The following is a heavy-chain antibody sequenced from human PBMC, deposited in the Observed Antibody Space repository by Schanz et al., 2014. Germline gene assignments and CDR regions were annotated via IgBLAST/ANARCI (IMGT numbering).Heavy chain of an antibody. Sequence: EVHLLESGGGLVQPGGSLRLSCAASGFTFSNHALSWVRQAPGKGLEWVAGIGGSGDSTHYADSVKGRFIISRDNSKNALYLQRIRLRAEDTAVYCCAKAGSGWSTAGCDYWGHGTLVTVSS. J-gene: IGHJ4*01. CDR1: GFTFSNHA. V-gene: IGHV3-23*01. D-gene: IGHD6-19*01. CDR2: IGGSGDST. CDR3: AKAGSGWSTAGCDY.